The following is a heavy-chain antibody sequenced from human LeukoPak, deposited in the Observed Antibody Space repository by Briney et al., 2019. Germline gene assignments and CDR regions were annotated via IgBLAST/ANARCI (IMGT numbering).Heavy chain of an antibody. V-gene: IGHV4-4*07. D-gene: IGHD6-19*01. Sequence: SETLSLTCTVSGGSISSYYWSWIRQPAGKGLEWIGRIYSSGSTNYNPSLKSRVTMSLDTSKNQFSLKLSSVTAADTAVYYCARDPSYNSGYFDIWGQGTMVTVSS. CDR2: IYSSGST. J-gene: IGHJ3*02. CDR3: ARDPSYNSGYFDI. CDR1: GGSISSYY.